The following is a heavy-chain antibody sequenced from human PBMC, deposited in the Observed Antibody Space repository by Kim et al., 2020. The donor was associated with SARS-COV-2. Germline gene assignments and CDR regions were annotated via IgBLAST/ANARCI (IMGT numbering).Heavy chain of an antibody. CDR3: ARVSDRLEAARNYYYNGMDV. CDR2: IKQDGSEK. J-gene: IGHJ6*02. V-gene: IGHV3-7*01. CDR1: GFTFISYW. D-gene: IGHD6-6*01. Sequence: GGSLRLSCAASGFTFISYWMTWVRQAPGKGLEWVANIKQDGSEKYYVDSVKGRFTISRDNAKNSLYLQMNSLRAEDTAVYYCARVSDRLEAARNYYYNGMDVWGRGTTVTVSS.